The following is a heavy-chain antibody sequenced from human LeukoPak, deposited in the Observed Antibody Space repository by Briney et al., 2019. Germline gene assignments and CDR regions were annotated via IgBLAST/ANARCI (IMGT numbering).Heavy chain of an antibody. V-gene: IGHV3-30*02. Sequence: GGSLRLSCAASGFTFSSYGMHWVRQAPGKGLEWVAFIRYDGSNKYYADSVKGRFTISRDNSKNTLYLQMNSLRAEDTAVYYCARSFSPWGYYYMDVWGKGTTVTVSS. J-gene: IGHJ6*03. CDR2: IRYDGSNK. CDR1: GFTFSSYG. CDR3: ARSFSPWGYYYMDV. D-gene: IGHD3-16*01.